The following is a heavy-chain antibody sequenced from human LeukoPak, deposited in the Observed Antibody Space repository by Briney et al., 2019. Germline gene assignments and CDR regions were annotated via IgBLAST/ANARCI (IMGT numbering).Heavy chain of an antibody. CDR2: IKEDGSER. D-gene: IGHD6-13*01. J-gene: IGHJ4*02. CDR1: AFIFSGHW. CDR3: ASVGRVAAGLLFDY. Sequence: GGSLRLSCEGSAFIFSGHWMNWVRQTPGKGLEWVASIKEDGSERQYVDSVKGRFSISRDNTKGSLFLQLNSLRAEDTAVYYCASVGRVAAGLLFDYWGQGTLGTVSS. V-gene: IGHV3-7*01.